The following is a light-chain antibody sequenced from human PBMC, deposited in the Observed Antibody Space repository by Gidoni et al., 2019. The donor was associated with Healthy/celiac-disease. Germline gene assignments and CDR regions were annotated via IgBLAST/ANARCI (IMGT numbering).Light chain of an antibody. CDR3: SSYTSSSTPVV. J-gene: IGLJ2*01. Sequence: LTQPASVSGSPGQSITISCTGTSSDIGGYNYVSWYQQHPGKAPKLMIYEVSNRPSGVSNRFSGSKSGNTASLTISGLQAEDEADYYCSSYTSSSTPVVFGGGTKLTVL. CDR1: SSDIGGYNY. V-gene: IGLV2-14*01. CDR2: EVS.